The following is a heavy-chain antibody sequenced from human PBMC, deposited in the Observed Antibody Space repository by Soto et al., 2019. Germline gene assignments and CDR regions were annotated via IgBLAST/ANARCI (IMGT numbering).Heavy chain of an antibody. J-gene: IGHJ6*02. Sequence: KGLEWVSYISSSSSTISAADSVKGRFTISRDNAKNSLYLQMNSLRDEDTAVYYCARAKGIQLWSSYGMDVWGHGTTVPVSS. CDR3: ARAKGIQLWSSYGMDV. CDR2: ISSSSSTI. V-gene: IGHV3-48*02. D-gene: IGHD5-18*01.